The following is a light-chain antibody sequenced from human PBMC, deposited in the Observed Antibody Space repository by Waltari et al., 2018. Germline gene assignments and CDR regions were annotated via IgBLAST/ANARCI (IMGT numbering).Light chain of an antibody. CDR3: NARDSSTNHVV. V-gene: IGLV3-19*01. CDR1: SHSNLY. Sequence: SELTQDTAVSVALGQTVRITRHGDSHSNLYASWYQQETGQAPVVVILCKNNRPTGIPDRFSGSSSGSTSFLTITGAQAEDEADYYCNARDSSTNHVVFGGGTKLTIL. CDR2: CKN. J-gene: IGLJ3*02.